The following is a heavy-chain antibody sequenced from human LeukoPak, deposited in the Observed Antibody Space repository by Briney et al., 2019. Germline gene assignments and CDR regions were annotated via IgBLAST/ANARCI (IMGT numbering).Heavy chain of an antibody. CDR3: ARNYGEQSY. CDR2: IYYSGST. J-gene: IGHJ4*02. V-gene: IGHV4-59*12. D-gene: IGHD4-17*01. CDR1: GGSISSYY. Sequence: PSETLSLTCTVSGGSISSYYWSWIRQPPGKGLEWIGYIYYSGSTNYNPSLKSRVTISVDTSKNQLSLKLSSVTAADTAVYYCARNYGEQSYWGQGTLVTVSS.